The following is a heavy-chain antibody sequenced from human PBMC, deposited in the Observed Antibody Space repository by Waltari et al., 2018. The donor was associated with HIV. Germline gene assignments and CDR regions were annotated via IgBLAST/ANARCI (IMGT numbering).Heavy chain of an antibody. CDR1: GFTFSSYS. J-gene: IGHJ5*02. Sequence: EVQLVESGGGLVQPGGSLRLSCAASGFTFSSYSMNWVRQAPGKGLEWVSYISSSSSTIYYADSVNGRFTISRDNAKNSLYLQMNSLRDEDTAVYYCAGGLMTTSPTWGQGTLVTVSS. CDR2: ISSSSSTI. CDR3: AGGLMTTSPT. V-gene: IGHV3-48*02. D-gene: IGHD4-17*01.